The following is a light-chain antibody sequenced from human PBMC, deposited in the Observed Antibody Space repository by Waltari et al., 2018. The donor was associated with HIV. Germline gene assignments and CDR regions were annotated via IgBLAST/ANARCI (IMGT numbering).Light chain of an antibody. CDR2: LNSDGSH. CDR3: QTWGTGIRV. CDR1: SGHSSYA. V-gene: IGLV4-69*01. J-gene: IGLJ2*01. Sequence: QLVLTQSPSASASLGASVKLTCTPSSGHSSYAIACHQQQPEKGPRYLMKLNSDGSHSKGDGIPDRFSGSSSGAERYLTISSLQSEDEADYYCQTWGTGIRVFGGGTKLTVL.